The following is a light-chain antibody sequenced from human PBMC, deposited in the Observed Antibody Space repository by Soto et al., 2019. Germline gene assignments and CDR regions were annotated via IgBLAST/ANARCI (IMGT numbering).Light chain of an antibody. CDR1: ALPKQY. Sequence: SCSLTQPPSVSVSPGKTARITCSGDALPKQYAYWYQQKPGQAPVLVIYKDSERPSGIPERFSGSSSGTTVTLTISGVQAEDEADYYCQSADSSGTYVFGTGTKVTVL. V-gene: IGLV3-25*02. CDR3: QSADSSGTYV. J-gene: IGLJ1*01. CDR2: KDS.